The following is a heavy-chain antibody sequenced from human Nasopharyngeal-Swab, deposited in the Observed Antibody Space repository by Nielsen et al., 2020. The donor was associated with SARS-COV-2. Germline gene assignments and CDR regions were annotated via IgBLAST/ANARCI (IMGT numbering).Heavy chain of an antibody. V-gene: IGHV3-11*01. CDR2: ISSSGSTI. D-gene: IGHD2-21*01. Sequence: WIRQPPGQGLEWVSYISSSGSTIYYADSVEGRFTISRDNAKNSLYLQMNSLRAEDTAVYYCARDYGILWRRVPFDIWGQGTMVTVSS. CDR3: ARDYGILWRRVPFDI. J-gene: IGHJ3*02.